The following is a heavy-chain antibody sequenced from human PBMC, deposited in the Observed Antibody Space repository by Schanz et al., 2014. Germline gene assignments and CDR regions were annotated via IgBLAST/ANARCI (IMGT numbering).Heavy chain of an antibody. D-gene: IGHD6-19*01. Sequence: EVQLVESGGGLVKPGGSLRLSCAASGFTFSSYAMHWVRQAPGKGLEYVSTINSNGGSTYYANSVKGRFSISRDNSKNTLYLQMGSLRAEDMAVYYCARGRAVAGTGYFDYWGQGTLVAVSS. V-gene: IGHV3-64*01. J-gene: IGHJ4*02. CDR1: GFTFSSYA. CDR3: ARGRAVAGTGYFDY. CDR2: INSNGGST.